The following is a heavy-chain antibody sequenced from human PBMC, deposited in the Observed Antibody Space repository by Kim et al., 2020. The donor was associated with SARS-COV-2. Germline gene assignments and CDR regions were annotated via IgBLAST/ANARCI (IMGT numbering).Heavy chain of an antibody. V-gene: IGHV3-30*04. CDR2: ISYDGSNK. CDR3: ARGPPGLLWFGELPDYYYGMDV. J-gene: IGHJ6*02. CDR1: GFTFSSYA. D-gene: IGHD3-10*01. Sequence: GGSLRLSCAASGFTFSSYAMHWVRQAPGKGLEWVAVISYDGSNKYYADSVKGRFTISRDNSKNTLYLQMNSLRAEDTAVYYCARGPPGLLWFGELPDYYYGMDVWGQGTTVTVSS.